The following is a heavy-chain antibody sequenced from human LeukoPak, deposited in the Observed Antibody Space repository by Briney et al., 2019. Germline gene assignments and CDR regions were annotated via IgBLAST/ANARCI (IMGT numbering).Heavy chain of an antibody. CDR3: ASLYGSNFDY. D-gene: IGHD2/OR15-2a*01. V-gene: IGHV4-34*01. J-gene: IGHJ4*02. Sequence: SETLSLTCAVYGGSFSGYYWSWIRQPPGKGLEWIGETNHSGSTNYNPSLKSRVTISVDTSKNQFSLKLSSVTAADTAVYYCASLYGSNFDYWGQGTLVTVSS. CDR2: TNHSGST. CDR1: GGSFSGYY.